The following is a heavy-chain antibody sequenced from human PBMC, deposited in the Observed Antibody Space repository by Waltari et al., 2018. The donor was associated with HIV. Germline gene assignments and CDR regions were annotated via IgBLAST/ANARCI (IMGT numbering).Heavy chain of an antibody. CDR2: ISGSGGSI. D-gene: IGHD6-13*01. Sequence: EVQLLESGGGLEQPGGSLRLSCAASGFTFSSYVMSWVRQAPGKGLEWVSGISGSGGSIYYADSVKGRFTISRDNSKNTLYLQMNSLRTEDTAIYYCAKALGRSSWYYFDSWGQGTLVTVSS. CDR3: AKALGRSSWYYFDS. J-gene: IGHJ4*02. CDR1: GFTFSSYV. V-gene: IGHV3-23*01.